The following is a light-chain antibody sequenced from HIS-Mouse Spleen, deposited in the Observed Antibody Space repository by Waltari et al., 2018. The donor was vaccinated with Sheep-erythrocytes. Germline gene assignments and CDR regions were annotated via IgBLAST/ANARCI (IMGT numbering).Light chain of an antibody. Sequence: QSALTQPASVSGSPGRSITIPCPGTSSDVGSYTLVSWYQQHPGKAPKLMIYEGSKRPSGVSNRFSGSKSGNTASLTISGLQAEDEADYYCCSYAGSSTPWVFGGGTKLTVL. CDR3: CSYAGSSTPWV. J-gene: IGLJ3*02. V-gene: IGLV2-23*01. CDR1: SSDVGSYTL. CDR2: EGS.